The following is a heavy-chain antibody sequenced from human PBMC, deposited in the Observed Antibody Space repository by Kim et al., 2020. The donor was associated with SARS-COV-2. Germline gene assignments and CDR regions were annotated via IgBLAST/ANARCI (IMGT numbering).Heavy chain of an antibody. V-gene: IGHV3-53*01. J-gene: IGHJ6*02. Sequence: GGSLRLSCAASGFTVSSNYMSWVRQAPGKGLEWVSVIYSGGSTYYADSVKGRFTISRDNSKNTLYLQMNSLRAEDTAVYYCARGYGDYVAEYYYYYGMDVWGQGTTVTVSS. CDR2: IYSGGST. CDR1: GFTVSSNY. CDR3: ARGYGDYVAEYYYYYGMDV. D-gene: IGHD4-17*01.